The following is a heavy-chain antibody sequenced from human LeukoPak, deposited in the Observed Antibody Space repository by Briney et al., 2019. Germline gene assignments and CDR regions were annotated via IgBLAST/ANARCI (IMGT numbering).Heavy chain of an antibody. Sequence: GSVKVSCKASGYTFTGYYMHWVRQAPGQGLEWMGWINPNSGGTNYAQKFQGRVTMTRDTSISTAYMELSRLRSDDTAVYYCARPSRGIVVVPAALSEWGQGTLVTVSS. CDR1: GYTFTGYY. V-gene: IGHV1-2*02. D-gene: IGHD2-2*01. CDR2: INPNSGGT. CDR3: ARPSRGIVVVPAALSE. J-gene: IGHJ4*02.